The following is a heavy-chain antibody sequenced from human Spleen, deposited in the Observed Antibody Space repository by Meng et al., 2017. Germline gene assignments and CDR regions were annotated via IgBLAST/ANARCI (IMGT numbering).Heavy chain of an antibody. CDR2: MNPNSGNI. CDR3: ARSSHYSDADFDY. V-gene: IGHV1-8*01. D-gene: IGHD4-17*01. J-gene: IGHJ4*02. Sequence: ASVKVSCKASGYTFTSYDINWVRQATGQGLEWMGWMNPNSGNIGYAQKFQGRVTMTTDTSTSTAYMELRSLRSDDTAVYYCARSSHYSDADFDYWGQGTLVTVSS. CDR1: GYTFTSYD.